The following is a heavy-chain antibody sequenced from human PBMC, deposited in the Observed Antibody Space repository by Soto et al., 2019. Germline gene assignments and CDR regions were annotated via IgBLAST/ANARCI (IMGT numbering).Heavy chain of an antibody. Sequence: PGESLKISCKGSGYSFTSYWIGWVRQMPGKGLEWMGIIYPGDSDTRYSPSFQGQVTTSADKSISTAYLQWSSLKASDTAMYYCARHQAYDSSGCYFDYWGQGTLVTVCS. V-gene: IGHV5-51*01. CDR1: GYSFTSYW. D-gene: IGHD3-22*01. J-gene: IGHJ4*02. CDR3: ARHQAYDSSGCYFDY. CDR2: IYPGDSDT.